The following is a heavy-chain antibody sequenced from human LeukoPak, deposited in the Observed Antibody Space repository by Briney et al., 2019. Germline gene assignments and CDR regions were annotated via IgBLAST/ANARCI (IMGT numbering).Heavy chain of an antibody. V-gene: IGHV3-23*01. CDR3: ATDYYDRSGDYTVDY. Sequence: GGSLRLSCAASGFTFRDYAMSCVRQAPGKGLEWVSVISGTGDTTHYADSVKGRLTISRDNSQNTVFLQMNSLRAEDTAVYYCATDYYDRSGDYTVDYWGQGSLVTVSS. CDR1: GFTFRDYA. D-gene: IGHD3-22*01. CDR2: ISGTGDTT. J-gene: IGHJ4*02.